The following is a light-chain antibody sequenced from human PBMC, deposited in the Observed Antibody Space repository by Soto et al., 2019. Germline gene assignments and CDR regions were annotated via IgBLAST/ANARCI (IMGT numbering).Light chain of an antibody. J-gene: IGKJ1*01. V-gene: IGKV3-15*01. Sequence: IVMTQSPATLSVSPGERATLSCRASQSVRIDLAWYQQKPGQAPRLLIYGASTRATAIPARFSGSGSGTEFILTISSLQSEEFAVFYCQQYEICPPRGTFGQGTKVEIK. CDR2: GAS. CDR1: QSVRID. CDR3: QQYEICPPRGT.